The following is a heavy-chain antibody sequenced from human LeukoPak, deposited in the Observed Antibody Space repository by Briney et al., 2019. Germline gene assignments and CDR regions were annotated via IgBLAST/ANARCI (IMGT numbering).Heavy chain of an antibody. CDR2: IYYSGST. CDR1: GGSISSSSYY. J-gene: IGHJ6*03. CDR3: ARVPITNYDFWSGSLHYYYYMDV. D-gene: IGHD3-3*01. V-gene: IGHV4-39*01. Sequence: PSETLSLTCTVSGGSISSSSYYWGWIRQPPGKGLEWIGSIYYSGSTYYNPSLKSRVTISVDTSKNQFSLKLSSVTAADTAVYYCARVPITNYDFWSGSLHYYYYMDVWGKGTTVTVSS.